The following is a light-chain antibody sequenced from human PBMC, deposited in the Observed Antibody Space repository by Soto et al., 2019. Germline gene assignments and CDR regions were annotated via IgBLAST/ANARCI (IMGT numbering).Light chain of an antibody. CDR2: TSN. V-gene: IGLV1-44*01. CDR3: ATWDDSLHGYV. CDR1: NSNIGSNK. J-gene: IGLJ1*01. Sequence: QSVLTQPPSASGTPGQRVTISCSGSNSNIGSNKVNWYQQLPGTAPKLLIYTSNQRPSGVPDRFSGSKSGTSAPPAISGLQSEDEADYYCATWDDSLHGYVFGTGTKVTVL.